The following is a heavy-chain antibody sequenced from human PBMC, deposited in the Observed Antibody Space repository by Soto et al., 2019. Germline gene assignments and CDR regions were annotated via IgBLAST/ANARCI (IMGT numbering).Heavy chain of an antibody. CDR2: IYYSGTT. D-gene: IGHD1-26*01. J-gene: IGHJ6*02. V-gene: IGHV4-31*03. CDR3: ARDHKWDGMDV. Sequence: SETLSLTCSVSGGSFSSDSFIWSWVRQFPGKGLEWIGYIYYSGTTYYNPSLRSRVIMSVDTSKNQFSLKLSSVTAADTAVYYCARDHKWDGMDVWGQGTTVTVSS. CDR1: GGSFSSDSFI.